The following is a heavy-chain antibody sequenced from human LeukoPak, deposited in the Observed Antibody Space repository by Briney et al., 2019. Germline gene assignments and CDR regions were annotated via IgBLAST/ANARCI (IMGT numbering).Heavy chain of an antibody. CDR3: AKNRGGSYYSGSDY. J-gene: IGHJ4*02. CDR2: VRGSDAGT. D-gene: IGHD1-26*01. V-gene: IGHV3-23*01. Sequence: GSLRLSCAASGFTFSSHALDWVRQAPGKGLEGVSAVRGSDAGTSYADSVKGRFTISRDNSKNTLYLQMNSLRAEDTAVYYCAKNRGGSYYSGSDYWGQGTLVTVSS. CDR1: GFTFSSHA.